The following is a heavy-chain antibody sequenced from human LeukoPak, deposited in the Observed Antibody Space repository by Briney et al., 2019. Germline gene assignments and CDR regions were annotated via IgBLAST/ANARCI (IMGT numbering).Heavy chain of an antibody. CDR2: ISGSGGST. CDR1: GGSISTYY. J-gene: IGHJ4*02. CDR3: AKGLID. Sequence: ETLSLTCTVSGGSISTYYWSWVRQAPGKGLEWVSAISGSGGSTYHADSVKGRFTISRDNSKNTLYLQMNSLRAEDTAVYYCAKGLIDWGQGTLVTVSS. D-gene: IGHD3-16*01. V-gene: IGHV3-23*01.